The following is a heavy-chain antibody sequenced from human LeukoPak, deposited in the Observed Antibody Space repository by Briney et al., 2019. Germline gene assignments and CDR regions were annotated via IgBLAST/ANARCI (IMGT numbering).Heavy chain of an antibody. Sequence: GGSLRLSCAASGFTFSSYAMSWVRQAPGKGLEWVSAISGSGGSTYYADSVKGRFTISRDNSKNTLYLQMNSLRAEDTAVYYCAKSEYDILTGYYFDYWGQGTLVTVSS. D-gene: IGHD3-9*01. CDR3: AKSEYDILTGYYFDY. CDR1: GFTFSSYA. CDR2: ISGSGGST. J-gene: IGHJ4*02. V-gene: IGHV3-23*01.